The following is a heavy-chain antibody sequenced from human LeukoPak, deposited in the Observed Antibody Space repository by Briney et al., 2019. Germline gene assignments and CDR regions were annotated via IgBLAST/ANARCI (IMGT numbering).Heavy chain of an antibody. V-gene: IGHV4-59*08. J-gene: IGHJ4*02. D-gene: IGHD2-15*01. CDR2: IYYSGST. Sequence: PSETLSLTCTVSGGSISSYYWSWIRQPPGKGLEWIGYIYYSGSTNYNPSLKSRVTISVDTSKNQFSLKLSSVTAADTAVYYCARSKGYCSGGSCSRGFDYWGQGTLVTVSS. CDR1: GGSISSYY. CDR3: ARSKGYCSGGSCSRGFDY.